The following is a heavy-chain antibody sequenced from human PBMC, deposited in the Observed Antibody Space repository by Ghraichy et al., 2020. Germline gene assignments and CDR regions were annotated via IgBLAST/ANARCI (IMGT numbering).Heavy chain of an antibody. V-gene: IGHV4-34*01. CDR1: GGSFSGYY. Sequence: SETLSLTCAVYGGSFSGYYWSWIRQPPGKGLEWIGEINHSGSTNYNPSLKSRVTISVDTSTNQFSLKLSSVTAADTAVYYCARCLRYFQRSIDYGGQGTRVIVSP. CDR2: INHSGST. J-gene: IGHJ4*02. CDR3: ARCLRYFQRSIDY. D-gene: IGHD3-9*01.